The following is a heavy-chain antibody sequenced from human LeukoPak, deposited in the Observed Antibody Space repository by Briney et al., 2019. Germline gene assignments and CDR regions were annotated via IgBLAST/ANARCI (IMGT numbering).Heavy chain of an antibody. CDR2: INPSGGST. D-gene: IGHD1-26*01. Sequence: ASVKVSCKASGYTFTSYYMHWVRQAPGQGLEWMGIINPSGGSTSYAQKFQGRVTMTRDTSTSTVYMELSSLRSEDTAVYYCARDAVVGATTRRLGCWGQGTLVTVSS. J-gene: IGHJ4*02. CDR3: ARDAVVGATTRRLGC. V-gene: IGHV1-46*01. CDR1: GYTFTSYY.